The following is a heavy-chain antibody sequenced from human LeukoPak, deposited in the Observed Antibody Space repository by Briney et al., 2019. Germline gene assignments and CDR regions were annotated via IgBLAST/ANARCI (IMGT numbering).Heavy chain of an antibody. CDR3: ATGYCSGGSCYPPFDY. V-gene: IGHV3-30*02. CDR1: GFIFSDYG. D-gene: IGHD2-15*01. J-gene: IGHJ4*02. Sequence: GGSLRLSCAASGFIFSDYGMNWVRQVPGKGLEWLTFIRHDGSNKYYADSVKGRFTISRDNSKNTLYLQMNSLRAEDTAVYYCATGYCSGGSCYPPFDYWGQGTLVTVSS. CDR2: IRHDGSNK.